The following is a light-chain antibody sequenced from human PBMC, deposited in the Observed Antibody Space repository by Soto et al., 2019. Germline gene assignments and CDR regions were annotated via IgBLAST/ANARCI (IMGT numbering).Light chain of an antibody. CDR1: QSVGNN. CDR2: GVS. J-gene: IGKJ5*01. Sequence: ELVLTQSPATLSVSPGERASLSCRASQSVGNNLAWYQQQPGLAPRLLIYGVSTRANGIPARFSGSGSGTEFTLTISSLQSEDFAVYYCQQYSNWPPITFGQGTRLEIK. CDR3: QQYSNWPPIT. V-gene: IGKV3-15*01.